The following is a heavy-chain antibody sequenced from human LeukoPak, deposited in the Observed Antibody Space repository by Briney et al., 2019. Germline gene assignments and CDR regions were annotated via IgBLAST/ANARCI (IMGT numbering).Heavy chain of an antibody. CDR2: ISYDGSSE. CDR1: GFTFSNHA. V-gene: IGHV3-30-3*01. CDR3: ARVPYVSGTFDY. Sequence: GGSLRLSCAASGFTFSNHAIHWVRQAPGKGLEWVAVISYDGSSEYYADSVKGRFTISRDNSKNTLYLQMNSLRTEDTAVYYCARVPYVSGTFDYWGQGTLVTVSS. J-gene: IGHJ4*02. D-gene: IGHD3-10*01.